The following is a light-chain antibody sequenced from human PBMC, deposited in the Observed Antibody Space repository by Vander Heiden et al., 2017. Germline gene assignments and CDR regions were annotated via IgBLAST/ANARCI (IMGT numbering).Light chain of an antibody. CDR2: DAS. J-gene: IGKJ4*01. CDR3: QQFYSYPPLT. CDR1: QGISSA. V-gene: IGKV1-13*02. Sequence: AIQLTQSPSSLSASVGDRVTITCRASQGISSALAWYQQKPGKAPKLLIYDASSLESGVPSRFSGRGSGTDFTLTISSLQPEDFATYYCQQFYSYPPLTFGGGTKVEIK.